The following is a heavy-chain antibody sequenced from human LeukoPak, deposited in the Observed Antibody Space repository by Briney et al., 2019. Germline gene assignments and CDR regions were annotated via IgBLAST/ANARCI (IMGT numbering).Heavy chain of an antibody. CDR2: IYYSGNA. J-gene: IGHJ4*02. V-gene: IGHV4-39*01. CDR1: GGSISGSSYY. D-gene: IGHD3-9*01. Sequence: SETPSLTCTVSGGSISGSSYYWAWIRQPPGKGLEWIGSIYYSGNAFYNASLKSRVTILVDTSKNQFSLEVDSVTAADTAMYYCASQLDTTGYYVGFFDSWGQGALVTVSS. CDR3: ASQLDTTGYYVGFFDS.